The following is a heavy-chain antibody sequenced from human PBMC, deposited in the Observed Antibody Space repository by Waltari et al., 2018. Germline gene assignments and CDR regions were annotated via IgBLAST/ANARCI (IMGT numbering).Heavy chain of an antibody. V-gene: IGHV3-33*06. Sequence: QVQLVESGGGVVQPGRSLRLSCAASGFNFSSYGMHWVRTAPGKGLEWVAVICYDGSNKYYADSVKGRFTISRDNSKNTLYLQMNSLRAEDTAVYYCAKDYRGYCGGDCYHDYWGQGTLVTVSS. CDR1: GFNFSSYG. CDR3: AKDYRGYCGGDCYHDY. D-gene: IGHD2-21*01. CDR2: ICYDGSNK. J-gene: IGHJ4*02.